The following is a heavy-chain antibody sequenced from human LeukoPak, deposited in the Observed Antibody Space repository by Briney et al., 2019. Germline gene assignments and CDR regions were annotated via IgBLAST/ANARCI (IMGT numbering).Heavy chain of an antibody. CDR3: ARDRRYSSSSGEWGDCHFDY. CDR1: GGSISSSSYY. Sequence: PSETLSLTCTVSGGSISSSSYYWSWIRQPPGKGLEWIGYIYYSGSTYYNPSLKSRVTISVDTSKNQFSLKLSSVTAADTAVYYCARDRRYSSSSGEWGDCHFDYWGQGTLVTVSS. CDR2: IYYSGST. D-gene: IGHD6-6*01. V-gene: IGHV4-61*01. J-gene: IGHJ4*02.